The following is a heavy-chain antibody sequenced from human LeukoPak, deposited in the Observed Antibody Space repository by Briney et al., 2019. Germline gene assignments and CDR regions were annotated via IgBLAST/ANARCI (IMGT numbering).Heavy chain of an antibody. CDR3: ATVAYYYDSSGYYY. Sequence: ASVTVSCKVSGYTLTELSMHWVRQAPGKGLEWMGGFDPEDGETIYAQKFQGRVTMTEDTSTDTAYMELSSLRSEDTAVYYCATVAYYYDSSGYYYWGQGTLVTVSS. CDR1: GYTLTELS. D-gene: IGHD3-22*01. V-gene: IGHV1-24*01. CDR2: FDPEDGET. J-gene: IGHJ4*02.